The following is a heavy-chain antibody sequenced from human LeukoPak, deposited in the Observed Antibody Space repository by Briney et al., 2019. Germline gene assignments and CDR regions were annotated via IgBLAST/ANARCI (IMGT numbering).Heavy chain of an antibody. D-gene: IGHD1-26*01. V-gene: IGHV4-59*01. Sequence: SETLSLTCTVSGGSISSYYWSWIRQPPGKGLEWFGYIYYSGSTNYNPSLKSRVTISVDTSKNQFSLKLSSVTAADTAVYYCARVPVGAPTWDYWGQGTLVTVSS. CDR2: IYYSGST. CDR3: ARVPVGAPTWDY. J-gene: IGHJ4*02. CDR1: GGSISSYY.